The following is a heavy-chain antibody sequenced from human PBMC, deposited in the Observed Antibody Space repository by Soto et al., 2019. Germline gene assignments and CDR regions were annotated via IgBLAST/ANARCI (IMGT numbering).Heavy chain of an antibody. CDR3: ARGDDGGYCSGGSCQPSVYFDY. Sequence: QVQLVESGGGVVQPGRSLRLSCAASGFTFSSYGMHWVRQAPGKGLEWVAVIWYDGSNKYYADSVKGRFTITRDNSKHTLYMQRNIQIAEETAEYYGARGDDGGYCSGGSCQPSVYFDYWGQGTLVTVAS. CDR2: IWYDGSNK. V-gene: IGHV3-33*01. CDR1: GFTFSSYG. J-gene: IGHJ4*02. D-gene: IGHD2-15*01.